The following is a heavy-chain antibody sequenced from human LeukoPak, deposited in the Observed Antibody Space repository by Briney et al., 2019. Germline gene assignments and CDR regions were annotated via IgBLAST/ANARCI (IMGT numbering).Heavy chain of an antibody. J-gene: IGHJ2*01. CDR1: GGSISSDY. CDR3: ARVALDYYDNFGYWDWYFDL. CDR2: IQYTGTT. D-gene: IGHD3-22*01. Sequence: SETLSLTCTVSGGSISSDYWSWIRQPPGKGLEWIGYIQYTGTTKYNPSLKSRVTLSVDTSKNRFSLKLNSVTAADTAVYYCARVALDYYDNFGYWDWYFDLWGRGTLVTVSS. V-gene: IGHV4-59*01.